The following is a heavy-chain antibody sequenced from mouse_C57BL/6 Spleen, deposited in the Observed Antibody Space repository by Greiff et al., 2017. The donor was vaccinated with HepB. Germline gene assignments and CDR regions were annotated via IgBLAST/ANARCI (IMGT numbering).Heavy chain of an antibody. Sequence: QVQLQQPGAELVKPGASVKLSCKASGYTFTSYWMHWVKQRPGQGLEWIGEIDPSDSNTNYNQKFKGKSTLTVDKSSSTAYMQLSSLTSEDSAGDYYACAGSGARDYWGQGTSVTVSS. CDR3: ACAGSGARDY. D-gene: IGHD4-1*01. CDR2: IDPSDSNT. CDR1: GYTFTSYW. J-gene: IGHJ4*01. V-gene: IGHV1-69*01.